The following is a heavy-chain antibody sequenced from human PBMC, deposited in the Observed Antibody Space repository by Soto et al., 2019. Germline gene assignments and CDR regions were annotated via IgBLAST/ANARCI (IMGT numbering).Heavy chain of an antibody. CDR3: ARDRGRYCSGGSCSSDYYMDV. CDR2: IIPILGIA. Sequence: GASVKVSCKASGGTFSSYTISWVRQAPGQGLEWMGRIIPILGIANYAQEVQGRVTITAAQSTSTAYMELSSLRSEDTAVYSCARDRGRYCSGGSCSSDYYMDVWGKGTTVTVSS. J-gene: IGHJ6*03. CDR1: GGTFSSYT. V-gene: IGHV1-69*04. D-gene: IGHD2-15*01.